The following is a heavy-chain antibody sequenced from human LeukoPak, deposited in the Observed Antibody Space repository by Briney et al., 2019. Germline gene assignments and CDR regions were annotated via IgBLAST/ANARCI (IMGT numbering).Heavy chain of an antibody. J-gene: IGHJ5*02. V-gene: IGHV4-31*03. Sequence: SETLSLTCTVSGGSISSGGYYWSWIRQHPGKGLEWIGYIYYSGSTYYNPSLKSRVTISVDTSKKQFSLKLSSVTAADTAVYYCARRGYCGGDCYSLSGWFDPWGQGTLVTVSS. CDR3: ARRGYCGGDCYSLSGWFDP. CDR1: GGSISSGGYY. D-gene: IGHD2-21*02. CDR2: IYYSGST.